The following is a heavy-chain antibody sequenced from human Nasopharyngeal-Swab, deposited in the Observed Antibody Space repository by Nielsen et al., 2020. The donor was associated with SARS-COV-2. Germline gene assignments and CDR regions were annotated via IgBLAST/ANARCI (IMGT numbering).Heavy chain of an antibody. CDR2: VDHTGGT. D-gene: IGHD2-2*01. V-gene: IGHV4-34*01. CDR1: VGSFSAYY. CDR3: ARGGYQLLLRSYYYGMDV. Sequence: SETLSLTCAVHVGSFSAYYWSWVRQPPGKGLEWIGEVDHTGGTNNNPSLQSRVTMSVDTSKNQFSLTLSSVTAADTAVYYCARGGYQLLLRSYYYGMDVWSQGTTVTVSS. J-gene: IGHJ6*02.